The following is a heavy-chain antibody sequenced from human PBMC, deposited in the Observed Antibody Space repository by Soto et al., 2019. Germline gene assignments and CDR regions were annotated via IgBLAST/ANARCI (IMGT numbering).Heavy chain of an antibody. CDR1: GGTVSSYA. D-gene: IGHD6-6*01. Sequence: QVQLVQSGAEVKKPGSSVKVSCKASGGTVSSYAISWVRQAPGQGLEWMGGSIPIFGTANYAQKFQGRVTITADESTSTAYMELSSLRSEHAAVYYCASQQLGPSYYYGMDVWGQGTTVTVSS. J-gene: IGHJ6*02. CDR2: SIPIFGTA. CDR3: ASQQLGPSYYYGMDV. V-gene: IGHV1-69*12.